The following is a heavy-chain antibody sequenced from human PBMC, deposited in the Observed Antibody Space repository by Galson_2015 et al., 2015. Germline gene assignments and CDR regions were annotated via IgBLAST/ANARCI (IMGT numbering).Heavy chain of an antibody. J-gene: IGHJ4*02. V-gene: IGHV7-4-1*02. Sequence: SVKVSCKASGYTFTSYAMNWVRQAPGQGLGWMGWINTNTGNPTYAQGFTGRFVFSLDTSVSTAYLQISSLKAEDTAVYYCASPSIAACPWFDYWGQGTLVTVSS. CDR1: GYTFTSYA. D-gene: IGHD6-6*01. CDR2: INTNTGNP. CDR3: ASPSIAACPWFDY.